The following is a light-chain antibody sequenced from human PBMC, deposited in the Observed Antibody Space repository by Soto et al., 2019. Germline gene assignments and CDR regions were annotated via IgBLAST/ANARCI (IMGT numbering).Light chain of an antibody. J-gene: IGLJ1*01. CDR1: SSNIGNNY. CDR2: DNN. CDR3: GAWDSSLSAYV. Sequence: QSALTQPPSVSAAPGQKVTISCSGSSSNIGNNYVSWYQQLPGTAPKLLIYDNNKRPSGIPDRFSGSKSGTSATLGITGLQSGDEADYYCGAWDSSLSAYVFGTGTTVTVL. V-gene: IGLV1-51*01.